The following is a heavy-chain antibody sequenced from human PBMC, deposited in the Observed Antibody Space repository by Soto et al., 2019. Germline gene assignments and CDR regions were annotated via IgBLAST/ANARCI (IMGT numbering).Heavy chain of an antibody. CDR3: ARGKLIITMVRGVIPYNFDY. CDR2: IIPIFGTA. V-gene: IGHV1-69*13. Sequence: ASVKVSCKASGGTFSSYAISWVRQAPGQGLEWMGGIIPIFGTANYAQKFQGRVTITADESTSTAYMELSSLRSEDTAVYYCARGKLIITMVRGVIPYNFDYWGQGTLVTVSS. CDR1: GGTFSSYA. J-gene: IGHJ4*02. D-gene: IGHD3-10*01.